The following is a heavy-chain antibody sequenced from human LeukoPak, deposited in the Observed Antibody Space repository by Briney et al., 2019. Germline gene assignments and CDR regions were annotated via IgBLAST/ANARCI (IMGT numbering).Heavy chain of an antibody. V-gene: IGHV4-59*06. CDR2: IYYSGNP. Sequence: SETLSLTCTVSGASISGYYWGWIRQPPGKGLEWIGYIYYSGNPFYNPSLRSRVTLSVDTSKSQFSLRLTSMTAADTAIYYCARGELIAAAAHDGFDIWGQGTMVTVSS. D-gene: IGHD2-15*01. CDR1: GASISGYY. J-gene: IGHJ3*02. CDR3: ARGELIAAAAHDGFDI.